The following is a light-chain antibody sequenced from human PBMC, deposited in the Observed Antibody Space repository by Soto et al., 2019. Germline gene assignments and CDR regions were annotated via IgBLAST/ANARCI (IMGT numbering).Light chain of an antibody. Sequence: DIKMTQSPSSLSASVGDTVTITCQASQDISHYLNWYQQKPGRAPKVLIYDASSLESEVPSRFRGSGSGTEFTLTISSLQPDDLGIYYCQQYKSFPWTFGPGTKVDIK. J-gene: IGKJ1*01. CDR3: QQYKSFPWT. CDR2: DAS. V-gene: IGKV1-16*01. CDR1: QDISHY.